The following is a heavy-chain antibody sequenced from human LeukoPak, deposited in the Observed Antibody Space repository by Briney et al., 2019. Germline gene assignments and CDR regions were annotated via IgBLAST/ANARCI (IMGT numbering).Heavy chain of an antibody. Sequence: SVKVSCKASGGTFSSYAISWVRQAPGQGLEWMGRIIPIFGTANYAQKFQGRVTITTDESTSTAYMELSRLRSDDTAVYYCVYSSSWLDYWGQGTLVTVSP. CDR2: IIPIFGTA. CDR3: VYSSSWLDY. V-gene: IGHV1-69*05. D-gene: IGHD6-13*01. CDR1: GGTFSSYA. J-gene: IGHJ4*02.